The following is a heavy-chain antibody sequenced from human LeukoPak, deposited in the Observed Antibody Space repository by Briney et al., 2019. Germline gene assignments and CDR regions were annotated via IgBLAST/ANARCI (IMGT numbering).Heavy chain of an antibody. D-gene: IGHD2-2*01. CDR1: GGSISSSNYY. CDR2: IYYSGST. V-gene: IGHV4-39*07. CDR3: ARRLKWPAHFDS. J-gene: IGHJ4*02. Sequence: SETLSLTCTVSGGSISSSNYYWGWIRQPPGKGLEWIGSIYYSGSTHYNPSLKSRVTISIDTSRNQFSLKLSSVTAADTAVYHCARRLKWPAHFDSWGQGTLVTVSS.